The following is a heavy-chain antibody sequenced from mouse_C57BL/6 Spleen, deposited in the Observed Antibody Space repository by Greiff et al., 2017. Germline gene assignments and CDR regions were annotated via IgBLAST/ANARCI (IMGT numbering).Heavy chain of an antibody. CDR3: ANHCYGSSYWYFDV. CDR2: IWTGGGT. V-gene: IGHV2-9-1*01. J-gene: IGHJ1*03. CDR1: GFSLSSYA. D-gene: IGHD1-1*01. Sequence: VKVVESGPGLVAPSQSLSITCTVSGFSLSSYAISWVRQPPGKGLEWLGVIWTGGGTNYNSALKSRLSISKDNSKSKVFLKMNSLQTDDTARYYCANHCYGSSYWYFDVWGTGTTVTVSS.